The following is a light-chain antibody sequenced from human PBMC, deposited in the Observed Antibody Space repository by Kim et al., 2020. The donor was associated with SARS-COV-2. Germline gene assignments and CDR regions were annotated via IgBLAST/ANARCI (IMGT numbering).Light chain of an antibody. CDR1: HGINYY. V-gene: IGKV1-9*01. CDR2: AAS. Sequence: ASIEDSVSITCRASHGINYYLAWYQQRPGTAPTLLISAASTLQAGVPSRFTGSGSGTDFTLTISSLEPEDFATYYCQQLKSYPLTFGPGTKVDIK. J-gene: IGKJ3*01. CDR3: QQLKSYPLT.